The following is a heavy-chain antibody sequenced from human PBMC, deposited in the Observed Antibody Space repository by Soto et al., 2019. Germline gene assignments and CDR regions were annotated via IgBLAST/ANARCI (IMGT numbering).Heavy chain of an antibody. J-gene: IGHJ4*02. Sequence: GASVKVSCKASGYTFTSYGISWVRQAPGQGLEWMGWISAYNGNTNYAQKLQGRVTMTTDTSTSTAYMELRSLRSDDTAVYYCARDKKDYYGSGTMNYWGQGTLVTVSS. CDR2: ISAYNGNT. CDR1: GYTFTSYG. D-gene: IGHD3-10*01. V-gene: IGHV1-18*01. CDR3: ARDKKDYYGSGTMNY.